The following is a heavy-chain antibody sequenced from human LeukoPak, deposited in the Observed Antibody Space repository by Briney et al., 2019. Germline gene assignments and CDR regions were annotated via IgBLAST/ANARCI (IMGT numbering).Heavy chain of an antibody. CDR3: VPYGSGSYPLDY. CDR1: VYTLTELS. Sequence: GASVKVSCKVSVYTLTELSMHWVRQAPGKRLEWMGGFDREDGERSYAQKFQGRVTMTEDKSTDTAYMELSSLRSEDTAVYYCVPYGSGSYPLDYWGQGTLVTVSS. CDR2: FDREDGER. J-gene: IGHJ4*02. D-gene: IGHD3-10*01. V-gene: IGHV1-24*01.